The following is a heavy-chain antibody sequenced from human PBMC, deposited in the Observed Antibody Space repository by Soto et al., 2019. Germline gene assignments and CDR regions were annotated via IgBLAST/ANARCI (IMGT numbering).Heavy chain of an antibody. CDR2: INPNSGGT. V-gene: IGHV1-2*02. Sequence: ASVKVSCKASGYTFTGYYMHWVRQAPGQGLEWMGWINPNSGGTNYAQKFQGRVTMTRDTSISTAYMELSRLRSDDTAVYYCASDFWSGPRIYYGMDVWGQGTTVTVSS. J-gene: IGHJ6*02. CDR3: ASDFWSGPRIYYGMDV. CDR1: GYTFTGYY. D-gene: IGHD3-3*01.